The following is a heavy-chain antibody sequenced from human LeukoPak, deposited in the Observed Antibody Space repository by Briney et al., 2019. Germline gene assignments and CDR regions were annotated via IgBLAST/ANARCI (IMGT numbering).Heavy chain of an antibody. V-gene: IGHV1-2*04. J-gene: IGHJ4*02. CDR3: ARVPYGGYVTWYYFDY. CDR2: INPNSGGT. Sequence: ASVKVSCKASGYTFTGYYMHWVRQAPGQGLEWMGWINPNSGGTNYAQKFQGWVTMTRDTSISTAYMELSRLRSDDTAVYYCARVPYGGYVTWYYFDYWGQGTLVTVPS. D-gene: IGHD5-12*01. CDR1: GYTFTGYY.